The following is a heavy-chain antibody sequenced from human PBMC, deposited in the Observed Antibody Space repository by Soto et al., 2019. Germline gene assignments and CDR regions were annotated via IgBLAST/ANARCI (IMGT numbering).Heavy chain of an antibody. CDR1: GFTFSSYG. V-gene: IGHV3-30*18. CDR3: AKVSSWIQLWYFDY. D-gene: IGHD5-18*01. J-gene: IGHJ4*02. CDR2: ISYDGSNK. Sequence: QVQLVESGGGVVQPGRSLRLSCAASGFTFSSYGMHWVRQAPGKGLEWVAVISYDGSNKYYADSVKGRFTISRDNSKNTLYLQMNSLRAEDTAVYYCAKVSSWIQLWYFDYWGQGTLVTVSS.